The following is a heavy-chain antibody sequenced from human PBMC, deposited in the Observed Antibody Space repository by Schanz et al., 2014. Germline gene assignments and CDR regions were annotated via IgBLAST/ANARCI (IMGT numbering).Heavy chain of an antibody. CDR3: ARPPHDSSGYYPFDY. D-gene: IGHD3-22*01. Sequence: EVKMVESGGGLVKPGGSLRLSCAASGFGFSSYSMNWVRQAPGKGLEWVSYISGSSRTIYYADSMKGRFTISRDNAKNSLYLQMNSLRAEDTAVYYCARPPHDSSGYYPFDYWGQGTLVTVSS. J-gene: IGHJ4*02. CDR2: ISGSSRTI. V-gene: IGHV3-21*05. CDR1: GFGFSSYS.